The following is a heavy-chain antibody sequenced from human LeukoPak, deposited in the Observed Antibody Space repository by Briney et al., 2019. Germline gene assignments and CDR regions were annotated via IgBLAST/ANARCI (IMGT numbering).Heavy chain of an antibody. J-gene: IGHJ4*02. D-gene: IGHD6-13*01. CDR3: ARGSWSAAGTSIDY. Sequence: GGSLRLSCAVYGFIFSSYEMNCVSQAPGKGLEWVSYISSSGSTIYYADSVKGRFTISRDNAKNSLYLQMNSLRAEDTAVYYCARGSWSAAGTSIDYWGQGTLVTVSS. CDR1: GFIFSSYE. CDR2: ISSSGSTI. V-gene: IGHV3-48*03.